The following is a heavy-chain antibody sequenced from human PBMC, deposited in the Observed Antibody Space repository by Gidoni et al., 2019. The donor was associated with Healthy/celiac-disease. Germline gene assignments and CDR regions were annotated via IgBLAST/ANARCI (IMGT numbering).Heavy chain of an antibody. CDR1: GYTFTSYG. J-gene: IGHJ5*02. V-gene: IGHV1-18*04. Sequence: QVQLVQSGAEVKKPGASVKVSCKASGYTFTSYGISWVRQAPGQGLEGMGWISAYNGNTNYTQKLQGRVTMTTDTSTSTAYMELRSLRSDDTAVYYCARVPPGYYGSGSLRFDPWGQGTLVTVSS. D-gene: IGHD3-10*01. CDR3: ARVPPGYYGSGSLRFDP. CDR2: ISAYNGNT.